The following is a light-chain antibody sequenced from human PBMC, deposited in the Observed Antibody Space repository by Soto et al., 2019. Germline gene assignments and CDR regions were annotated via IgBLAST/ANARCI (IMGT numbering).Light chain of an antibody. V-gene: IGLV2-14*01. Sequence: QSALTQPASVSGSPGQSITISCTGTSSDVGGYNYVSWYQHHPGKAPKLMIYAVSNRPSGVSNRFSGSKSGNTASLTISGLRAEDEAEYFCSSSTTTTTLLFGGGTKLTVL. J-gene: IGLJ3*02. CDR2: AVS. CDR1: SSDVGGYNY. CDR3: SSSTTTTTLL.